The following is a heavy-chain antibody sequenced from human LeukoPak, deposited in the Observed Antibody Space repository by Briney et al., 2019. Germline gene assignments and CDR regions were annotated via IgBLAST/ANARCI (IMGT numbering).Heavy chain of an antibody. CDR3: ARNYDILTGYPYYFDY. CDR1: GFTFSSYW. V-gene: IGHV3-74*01. J-gene: IGHJ4*02. D-gene: IGHD3-9*01. Sequence: GGSLRLSCAAPGFTFSSYWMHWVRQAPGKGLVWVSRVNNDGSSTSYADSAKGRFTISGDNAKNTLYLQMNSLRAEDTAVYYCARNYDILTGYPYYFDYWGQGTLVTVSS. CDR2: VNNDGSST.